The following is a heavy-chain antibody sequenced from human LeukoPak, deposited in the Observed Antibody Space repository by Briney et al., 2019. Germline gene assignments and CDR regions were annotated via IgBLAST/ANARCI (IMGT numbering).Heavy chain of an antibody. Sequence: GGSLRLSCAASQFTFSTYGMSWVRQAPGKGLEWVSGIGDNGRSTYYANSVKGRFTISRDNSKNTLYLQMYSLTAEDTAVYYCARRMYSSSSADYFDYWGQGTLVTVSS. J-gene: IGHJ4*02. CDR3: ARRMYSSSSADYFDY. D-gene: IGHD6-6*01. CDR2: IGDNGRST. V-gene: IGHV3-23*01. CDR1: QFTFSTYG.